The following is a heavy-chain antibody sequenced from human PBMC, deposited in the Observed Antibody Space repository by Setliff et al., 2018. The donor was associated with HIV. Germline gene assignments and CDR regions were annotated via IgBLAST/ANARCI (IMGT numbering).Heavy chain of an antibody. CDR1: GFTFSSYS. CDR3: ATWAFLVNMDV. CDR2: ISSSSSTI. Sequence: PGGSLRLSCVASGFTFSSYSMNWVRQAPGKGLEWVSYISSSSSTIYYADSVKGRFTISRDNSKNTLYLQMGSLRAEDMAVYYCATWAFLVNMDVWGQGTTVTVSS. J-gene: IGHJ6*02. D-gene: IGHD1-26*01. V-gene: IGHV3-48*01.